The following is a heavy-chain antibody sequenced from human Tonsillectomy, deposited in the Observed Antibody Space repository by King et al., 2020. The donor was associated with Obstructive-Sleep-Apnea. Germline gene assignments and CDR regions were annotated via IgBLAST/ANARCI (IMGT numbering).Heavy chain of an antibody. J-gene: IGHJ4*02. CDR1: GFTFSSYA. CDR3: ARVLRAAGY. CDR2: ISYDGSNK. Sequence: VQLVESGGGVVQPGRSLRLSCAASGFTFSSYAMHWVRQAPGKGLEWVALISYDGSNKYYADSVKGRFTISRDNSKNTLYLQMNSLRAEDTAVYYCARVLRAAGYWGQGTLVTVSS. V-gene: IGHV3-30-3*01. D-gene: IGHD6-13*01.